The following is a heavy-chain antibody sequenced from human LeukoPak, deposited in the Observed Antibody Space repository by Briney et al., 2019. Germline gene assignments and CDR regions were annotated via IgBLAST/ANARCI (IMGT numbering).Heavy chain of an antibody. Sequence: PGGSLRLSCVASGFTFSDYWMTWVRQAPGTGLEWVANIKQDGNEKYYVDSVKGRFTIPRDNAKNSLHLQMDNLRAEDTAVYYCARPKNRENYWRAFDIWGQGTMVTVSS. CDR1: GFTFSDYW. CDR2: IKQDGNEK. V-gene: IGHV3-7*03. CDR3: ARPKNRENYWRAFDI. D-gene: IGHD1-7*01. J-gene: IGHJ3*02.